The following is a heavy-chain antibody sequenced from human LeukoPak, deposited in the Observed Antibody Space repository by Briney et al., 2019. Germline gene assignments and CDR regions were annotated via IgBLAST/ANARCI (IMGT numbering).Heavy chain of an antibody. CDR1: GFTFSTYR. CDR2: IKSDGSST. Sequence: PGGSLRLSCAASGFTFSTYRMHWVRQTGKGLVWVSHIKSDGSSTSYADSVKGRFTISRDNAKNTLYLQMNSLRAEDTAMYYCARETLKSDYYFFDYWGQGTLVTVSS. D-gene: IGHD5-12*01. V-gene: IGHV3-74*01. CDR3: ARETLKSDYYFFDY. J-gene: IGHJ4*02.